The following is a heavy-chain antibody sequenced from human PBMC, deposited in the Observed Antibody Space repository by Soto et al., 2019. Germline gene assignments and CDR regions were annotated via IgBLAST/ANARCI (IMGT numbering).Heavy chain of an antibody. V-gene: IGHV1-3*01. D-gene: IGHD3-16*01. CDR1: GCTFTSYA. Sequence: QVQLVQSGAEVKKRGASVKVSCKACGCTFTSYAMHWVRQAPGQRLEWMGWINAGNGNTKYSQKFQGRVTITRDTSASTDYMELSSLRSEDTAVYYCARVIGGLYYFDYWGQGTLVTVSS. J-gene: IGHJ4*02. CDR3: ARVIGGLYYFDY. CDR2: INAGNGNT.